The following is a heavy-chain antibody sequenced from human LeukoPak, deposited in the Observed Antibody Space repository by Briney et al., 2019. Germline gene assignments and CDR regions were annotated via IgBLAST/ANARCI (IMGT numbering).Heavy chain of an antibody. V-gene: IGHV3-33*06. CDR2: IWYDGSSK. CDR3: AKAQSSFGDYYYYYMDV. D-gene: IGHD6-13*01. CDR1: GFTFSSYG. Sequence: GGSLRLSCAASGFTFSSYGMHWVRQAPGKGLEWVAVIWYDGSSKYYADSVKGRFTISRDNSKNTLYLQMNSLRAEDTAVYYCAKAQSSFGDYYYYYMDVWGKGTTVTVSS. J-gene: IGHJ6*03.